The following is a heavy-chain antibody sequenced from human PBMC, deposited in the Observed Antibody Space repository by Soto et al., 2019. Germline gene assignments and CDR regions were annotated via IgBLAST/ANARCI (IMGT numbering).Heavy chain of an antibody. CDR1: VYSFTSYW. CDR2: IDPSDSYT. J-gene: IGHJ6*02. CDR3: ARRLRMVYYYGMDV. V-gene: IGHV5-10-1*01. Sequence: GESLKIACKGSVYSFTSYWISWVRQMPGKGLEWMGRIDPSDSYTNYSPSFQGHVTISADKSISTAYLQWSSLKASDTAMYYCARRLRMVYYYGMDVWGQGTTVTVSS. D-gene: IGHD2-8*01.